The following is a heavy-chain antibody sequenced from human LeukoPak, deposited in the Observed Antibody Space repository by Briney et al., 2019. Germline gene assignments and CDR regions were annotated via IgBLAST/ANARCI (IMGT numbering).Heavy chain of an antibody. CDR2: INSDGSFA. CDR1: GFTLSHYW. V-gene: IGHV3-74*01. CDR3: ARDFQGGAFDF. Sequence: PGRSLRLSCAASGFTLSHYWMHWVRQAPGRGLVWVARINSDGSFASYADSVKDRFTISRGNAENTVYLQMNSLRGEDTAVYYCARDFQGGAFDFWGQGTTVTVSS. D-gene: IGHD3-16*01. J-gene: IGHJ3*01.